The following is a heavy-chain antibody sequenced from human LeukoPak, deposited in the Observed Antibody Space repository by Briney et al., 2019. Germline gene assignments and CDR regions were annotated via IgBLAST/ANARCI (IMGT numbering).Heavy chain of an antibody. J-gene: IGHJ4*02. CDR1: GFTFSSYG. Sequence: GGSLRLSCAASGFTFSSYGMHWVRQAPGKGLEWVAFIRYDGSNKYYADSVKGRFTISRDNSKNTLYLQMNSLRAEDTAVYYCAKDGDTAVVTYYFDYWGQGTLVTVSS. V-gene: IGHV3-30*02. D-gene: IGHD5-18*01. CDR3: AKDGDTAVVTYYFDY. CDR2: IRYDGSNK.